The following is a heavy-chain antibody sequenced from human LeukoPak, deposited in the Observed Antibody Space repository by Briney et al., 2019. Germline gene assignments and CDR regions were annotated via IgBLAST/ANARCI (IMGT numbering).Heavy chain of an antibody. CDR2: INPNSGDT. J-gene: IGHJ4*02. V-gene: IGHV1-2*02. CDR1: GYTFTGYY. Sequence: ASVKVSCKASGYTFTGYYMHWVRQAPGQGLEWMGWINPNSGDTNYAQKFQGRVTMTRDTSISTAYMELSRLRSDDTAVYYCARGVDTAMARDYWGQGTLVTVSS. D-gene: IGHD5-18*01. CDR3: ARGVDTAMARDY.